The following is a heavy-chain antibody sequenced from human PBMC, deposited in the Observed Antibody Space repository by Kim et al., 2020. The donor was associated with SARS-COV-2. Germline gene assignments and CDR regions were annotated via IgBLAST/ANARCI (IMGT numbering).Heavy chain of an antibody. CDR3: ARGRAGVVPAPVLGLGPWFDYYAMDV. Sequence: SETLSLTCAVYGGSFTDYNWSWIRQPTRKGLEWIGEINHSGNTNLSPSLKSRVTISVDTSKSQFSLKLKSLTATDTAVYYCARGRAGVVPAPVLGLGPWFDYYAMDVWGRGTPVAVSS. D-gene: IGHD2-2*02. J-gene: IGHJ6*02. CDR2: INHSGNT. V-gene: IGHV4-34*01. CDR1: GGSFTDYN.